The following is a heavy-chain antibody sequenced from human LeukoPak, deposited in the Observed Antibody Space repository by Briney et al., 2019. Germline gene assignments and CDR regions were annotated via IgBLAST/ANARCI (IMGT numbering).Heavy chain of an antibody. CDR3: ARGALNWFDP. J-gene: IGHJ5*02. Sequence: SETLSLTCTVSGVSISSYYWSWIRQPPGKGLEWIGYIYYSGSTNYNPSLKSRVTISVDTSKNQFSLKLSTVTAADTAVYYCARGALNWFDPWGQGTLVTVSS. CDR1: GVSISSYY. CDR2: IYYSGST. V-gene: IGHV4-59*01.